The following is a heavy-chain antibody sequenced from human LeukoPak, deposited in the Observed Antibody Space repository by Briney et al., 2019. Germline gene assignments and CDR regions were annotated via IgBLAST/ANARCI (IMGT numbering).Heavy chain of an antibody. CDR3: ARDLSGDYDSSEIDY. D-gene: IGHD3-22*01. J-gene: IGHJ4*02. Sequence: ETLSLTCAVSGGSISSSNWWTWVRQPPGKGLEWVSSISSSSNIYYADSVKGRFTISRDNAKNSMYPQMKSLRAEDTAVYYCARDLSGDYDSSEIDYWGQGTLVTVSS. V-gene: IGHV3-69-1*01. CDR2: ISSSSNI. CDR1: GGSISSSNW.